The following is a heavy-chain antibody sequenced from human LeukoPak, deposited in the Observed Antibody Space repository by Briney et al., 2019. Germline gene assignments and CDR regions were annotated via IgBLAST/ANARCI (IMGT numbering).Heavy chain of an antibody. D-gene: IGHD5-24*01. Sequence: ASVKVSCKASGYTLTELSMHWVRQAPGKGLEWMGGFDPEDGETIYAQKFQGRVTMTEDTSTDTAYMELSSLRSEDTAVYYCATAVSRWRWLQYAFDYWGQGTLVTVSS. CDR3: ATAVSRWRWLQYAFDY. CDR2: FDPEDGET. V-gene: IGHV1-24*01. CDR1: GYTLTELS. J-gene: IGHJ4*02.